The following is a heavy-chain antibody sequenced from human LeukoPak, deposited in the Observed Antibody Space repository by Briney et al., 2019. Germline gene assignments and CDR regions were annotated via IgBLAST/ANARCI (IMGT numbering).Heavy chain of an antibody. CDR3: ARKGALWFGELFHYMDV. V-gene: IGHV1-69*01. Sequence: SVKVSCKASGGTFSSYAISWVRQAPGQGLEWMGGIIPIFGTANYAQKFQGRVTIAADESTSTAYMGLSSLRSEDTAVYYCARKGALWFGELFHYMDVWGKGTTVTVSS. CDR1: GGTFSSYA. CDR2: IIPIFGTA. D-gene: IGHD3-10*01. J-gene: IGHJ6*03.